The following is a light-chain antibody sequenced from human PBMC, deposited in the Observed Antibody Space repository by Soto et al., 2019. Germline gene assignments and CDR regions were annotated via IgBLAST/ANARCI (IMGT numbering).Light chain of an antibody. V-gene: IGKV1-12*01. CDR1: QGVSSW. CDR2: SAS. Sequence: DIQMTQSPSSVSASVGDRVTITCRASQGVSSWLAWYQQKPGKAPKLVIYSASSLQSGVPPRFSGSGSGTDFTLTISSLQPEDFAVYYCQQRSNWPPITFGQGTRLEIK. CDR3: QQRSNWPPIT. J-gene: IGKJ5*01.